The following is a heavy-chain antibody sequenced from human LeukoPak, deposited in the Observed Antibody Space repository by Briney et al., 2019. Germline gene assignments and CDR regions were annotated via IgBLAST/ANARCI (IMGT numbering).Heavy chain of an antibody. V-gene: IGHV4-39*01. Sequence: SETLSLTCTVSGGSISSSSYYWGWIRQPPGKGLEWIGSIYYSGSTYYNPSLKSRITISVDTSKNQFSLKLSSVTAADTAVYYYARHVPDHSSSWYGGMNYFDYWGQGTLVTVSS. J-gene: IGHJ4*02. CDR1: GGSISSSSYY. CDR2: IYYSGST. D-gene: IGHD6-13*01. CDR3: ARHVPDHSSSWYGGMNYFDY.